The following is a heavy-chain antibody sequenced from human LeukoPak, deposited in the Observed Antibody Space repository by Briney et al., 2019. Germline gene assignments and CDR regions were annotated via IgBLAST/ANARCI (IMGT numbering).Heavy chain of an antibody. J-gene: IGHJ6*02. Sequence: ASVKVSCKASGYTFTGYYMHWVRQAPGQGLEWMGWINPNSGGTNYAQKFQGRVTMTRDTSISTAYMELSRLRSDDTAVYYCARDFSCSGGSCYSFYYYYYYGMDVWGQGTTVTVSS. V-gene: IGHV1-2*02. CDR3: ARDFSCSGGSCYSFYYYYYYGMDV. D-gene: IGHD2-15*01. CDR2: INPNSGGT. CDR1: GYTFTGYY.